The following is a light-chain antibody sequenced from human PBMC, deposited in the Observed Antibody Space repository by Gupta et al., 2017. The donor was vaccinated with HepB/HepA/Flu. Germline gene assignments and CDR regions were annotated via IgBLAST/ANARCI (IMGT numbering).Light chain of an antibody. J-gene: IGKJ5*01. Sequence: EIVLTQSPATLSLSPGERATLSCMASQSVSSNLAWYKKKQGQAPGLLIYEASNRAMGRTDRCSGRGHGPDVNLTISGREPEDSEVYLCTQRKYWHPEATFGQGTRLET. V-gene: IGKV3D-11*02. CDR2: EAS. CDR1: QSVSSN. CDR3: TQRKYWHPEAT.